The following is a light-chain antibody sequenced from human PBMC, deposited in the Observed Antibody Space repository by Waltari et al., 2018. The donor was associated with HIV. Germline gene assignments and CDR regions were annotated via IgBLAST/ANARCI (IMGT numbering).Light chain of an antibody. CDR1: SSNIGDHT. CDR2: NDE. V-gene: IGLV1-44*01. Sequence: QSVLTQPPSASGTFGQRVAISCSGSSSNIGDHTVNWYQQVPGAAPKLRIYNDEQRPSWVPDRFSGSKSGTSASLAINGLQSEDEGTYYCSTWQDGLNGVLFGGGTELAVL. J-gene: IGLJ2*01. CDR3: STWQDGLNGVL.